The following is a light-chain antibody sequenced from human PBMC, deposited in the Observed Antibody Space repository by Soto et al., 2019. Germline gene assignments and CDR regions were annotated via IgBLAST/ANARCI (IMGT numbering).Light chain of an antibody. CDR1: SSNIGSNS. CDR2: GNS. Sequence: QSVLTQPPSASGTPGQRVTISCSGSSSNIGSNSVYWHQQLPGTAPKLLIYGNSNQPSGVPDRFSGSKSGTSASLAITGLQAEDEADHYCQSYDTSLSGYVFGTGTKVTVL. CDR3: QSYDTSLSGYV. V-gene: IGLV1-40*01. J-gene: IGLJ1*01.